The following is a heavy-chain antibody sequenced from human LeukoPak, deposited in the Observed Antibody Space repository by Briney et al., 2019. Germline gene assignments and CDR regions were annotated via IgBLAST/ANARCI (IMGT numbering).Heavy chain of an antibody. Sequence: ASVKVSCKASGYTFTSYDINWVRQATGQGLEWLGWINPDSGATNYAKNFQGRVTMTRDTSISTGYLDLTTLRSDDTAVYYCAKVGDFWSGPNWFDPWGQGTLLIVSS. J-gene: IGHJ5*02. CDR1: GYTFTSYD. V-gene: IGHV1-2*02. CDR3: AKVGDFWSGPNWFDP. D-gene: IGHD3-3*01. CDR2: INPDSGAT.